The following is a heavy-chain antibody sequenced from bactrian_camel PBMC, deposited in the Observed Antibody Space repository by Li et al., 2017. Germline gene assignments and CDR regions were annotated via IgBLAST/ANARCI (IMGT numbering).Heavy chain of an antibody. J-gene: IGHJ4*01. Sequence: HVQLVESGGGSVQAGGSLRLSCVASKDINSRYSMGWFRQAPGKGLEWVSTINNNGDRTYYADSVKGRSTISRDNAKNTLSLQLNSLKTEDTAMYYCANGGLYSDGGLAGQGTQVTVS. CDR2: INNNGDRT. V-gene: IGHV3S1*01. D-gene: IGHD1*01. CDR1: KDINSRYS.